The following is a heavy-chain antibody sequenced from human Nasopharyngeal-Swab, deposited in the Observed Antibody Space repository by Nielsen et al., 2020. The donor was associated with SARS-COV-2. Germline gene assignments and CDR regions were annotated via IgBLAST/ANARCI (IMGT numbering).Heavy chain of an antibody. Sequence: SETLSLTCTVSGYSISSGYYRGWIRQPPGKGLEWIGSIYHSGSTYYNPSLKSRVTISVDTSKNQFSLKLSSVTAADTAVYYCAREGLITMIVVEPFDYWGQGTLVTVSS. CDR3: AREGLITMIVVEPFDY. J-gene: IGHJ4*02. V-gene: IGHV4-38-2*02. CDR1: GYSISSGYY. CDR2: IYHSGST. D-gene: IGHD3-22*01.